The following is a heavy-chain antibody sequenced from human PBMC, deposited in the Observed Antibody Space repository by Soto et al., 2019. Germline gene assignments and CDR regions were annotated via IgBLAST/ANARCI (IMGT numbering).Heavy chain of an antibody. J-gene: IGHJ6*02. CDR3: ARGGYSGSIRHYYYYGMDV. D-gene: IGHD1-26*01. Sequence: SETLSLTCAVYGGSFSVYYWSWIRHPPGKGLEWIGEINHSGSTNYNPSLKSRVTISVDTSKNQFSLKLSSVTAADTAVYYCARGGYSGSIRHYYYYGMDVWGQGTTVTVS. V-gene: IGHV4-34*01. CDR1: GGSFSVYY. CDR2: INHSGST.